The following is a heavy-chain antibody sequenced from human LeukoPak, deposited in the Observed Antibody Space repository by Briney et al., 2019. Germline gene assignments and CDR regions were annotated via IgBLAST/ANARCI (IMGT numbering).Heavy chain of an antibody. CDR3: ARDGYSSGWFDY. Sequence: SETLSLTCAVYGGSFSGYYWSWIRQPPGKGLEWIGEINHSGSTNYNPSLKSRVTISVDTSKNQFSLKLTSVTAADTAVYYCARDGYSSGWFDYWGQGTLVTVSS. J-gene: IGHJ5*01. D-gene: IGHD6-19*01. CDR1: GGSFSGYY. CDR2: INHSGST. V-gene: IGHV4-34*01.